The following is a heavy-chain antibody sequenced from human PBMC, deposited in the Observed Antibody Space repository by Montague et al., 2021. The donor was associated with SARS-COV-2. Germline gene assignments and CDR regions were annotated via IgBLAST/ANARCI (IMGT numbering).Heavy chain of an antibody. CDR2: IDWDDDK. D-gene: IGHD6-13*01. CDR1: GFSLSTSGMC. V-gene: IGHV2-70*11. CDR3: ARVSSSWSQDYYYYMDV. Sequence: PALLKPTQTLTLTCTFSGFSLSTSGMCVSWIRQPPGKALEWLARIDWDDDKYYSTSLKTRLTISKDTSRNQVVLTMTNMDPVDTATYYCARVSSSWSQDYYYYMDVWGKGTTVTVSS. J-gene: IGHJ6*03.